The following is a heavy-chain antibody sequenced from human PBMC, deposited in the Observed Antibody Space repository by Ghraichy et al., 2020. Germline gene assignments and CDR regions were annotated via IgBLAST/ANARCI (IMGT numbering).Heavy chain of an antibody. J-gene: IGHJ4*02. CDR1: GFSFSSSS. Sequence: GESLNISCAASGFSFSSSSMNWVRQVPGKGLEWVASISVGSSYIDYRDSVKGRFTISRDNAKNSLYLQMNSLRAEDTALYYCARDYSSGYYLYYFDNWGQGTLVTVSS. CDR2: ISVGSSYI. CDR3: ARDYSSGYYLYYFDN. D-gene: IGHD3-22*01. V-gene: IGHV3-21*06.